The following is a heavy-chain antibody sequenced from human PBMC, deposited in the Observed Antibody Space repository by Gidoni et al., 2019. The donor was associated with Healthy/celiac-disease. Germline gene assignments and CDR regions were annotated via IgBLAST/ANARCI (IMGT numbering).Heavy chain of an antibody. V-gene: IGHV5-51*03. Sequence: EVQLVQSGAEVKKPGESRKIAGKGSGYSFTSYWIGWVRPMPGKGLEWMGIIYPGASYTRYSPSFQGQVTLSADKSIRTAYLQWSSLKASDTAMYYCARLAGGVAVAAGDYWGQGTLVTVSS. J-gene: IGHJ4*02. CDR1: GYSFTSYW. D-gene: IGHD6-19*01. CDR3: ARLAGGVAVAAGDY. CDR2: IYPGASYT.